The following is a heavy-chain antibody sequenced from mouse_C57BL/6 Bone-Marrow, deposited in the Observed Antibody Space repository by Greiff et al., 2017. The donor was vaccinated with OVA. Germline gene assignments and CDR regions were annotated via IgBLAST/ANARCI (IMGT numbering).Heavy chain of an antibody. CDR1: GYTFTSYG. CDR3: ARWGGNYLYYFDY. V-gene: IGHV1-81*01. CDR2: IYPRSGNT. J-gene: IGHJ2*01. D-gene: IGHD2-1*01. Sequence: QVQLQQSGAELARPGASVKLSCKASGYTFTSYGISWVKQRTGQGLEWIGEIYPRSGNTYYNEKFKGKATLTADKSSSTAYMELRSLTSEDSAVYFCARWGGNYLYYFDYWSQGTTLTVSS.